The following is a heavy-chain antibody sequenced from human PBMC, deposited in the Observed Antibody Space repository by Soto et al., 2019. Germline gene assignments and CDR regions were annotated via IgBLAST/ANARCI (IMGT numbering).Heavy chain of an antibody. V-gene: IGHV1-69*13. J-gene: IGHJ4*02. CDR2: IIPIFGTA. CDR1: GGTFSSYA. Sequence: GASVKVSCKASGGTFSSYAISWVRQAPGQGLEWMGGIIPIFGTANYAQKFQGRVTITADESTSTAYMELSSLRSEDTAVYYCARGYYDSSAHYPGQFGGWGQGTLVTVSS. D-gene: IGHD3-22*01. CDR3: ARGYYDSSAHYPGQFGG.